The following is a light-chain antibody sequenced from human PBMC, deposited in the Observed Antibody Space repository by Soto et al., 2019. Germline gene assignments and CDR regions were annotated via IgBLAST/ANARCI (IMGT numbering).Light chain of an antibody. CDR1: QDINTF. CDR2: DAS. CDR3: HQYRAFPQT. J-gene: IGKJ1*01. Sequence: DIQMTQSPSSLSASVGDRVTITCQASQDINTFLNWYQQKPGRAPNLLIYDASNLEFGVPSRFSGSASGTVFTFTISSLQPEDVATYYCHQYRAFPQTFGQGTKVEI. V-gene: IGKV1-33*01.